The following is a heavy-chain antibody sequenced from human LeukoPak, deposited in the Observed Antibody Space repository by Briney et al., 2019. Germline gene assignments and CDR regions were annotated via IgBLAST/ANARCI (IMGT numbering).Heavy chain of an antibody. D-gene: IGHD2-2*03. CDR1: GFTFGDYT. CDR2: IRNKDYGGTT. CDR3: SVDIGDF. J-gene: IGHJ4*02. V-gene: IGHV3-49*04. Sequence: GGSLRLSCTTSGFTFGDYTMSWVRQAPGKGLEWVGFIRNKDYGGTTEYAASVRGRFTVSRDDSKSIAYLQMNSLKADDTAVYYCSVDIGDFWGQGTLVTVSS.